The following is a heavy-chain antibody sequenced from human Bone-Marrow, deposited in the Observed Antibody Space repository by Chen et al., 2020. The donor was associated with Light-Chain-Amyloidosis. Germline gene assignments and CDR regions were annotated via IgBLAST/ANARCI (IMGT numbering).Heavy chain of an antibody. Sequence: QLQLQESGPRLVKSSGTLSLTCTVSGGSILSSSNFWGWLRQAPGKGLEWIGSIYYSGNTYMNSSLKNRVAMSVETSNNQFSLRLNSGTAADTAVYFCARVVPPNYGANFNSWGQGTLVIVSS. CDR3: ARVVPPNYGANFNS. CDR1: GGSILSSSNF. D-gene: IGHD4-17*01. J-gene: IGHJ4*02. V-gene: IGHV4-39*07. CDR2: IYYSGNT.